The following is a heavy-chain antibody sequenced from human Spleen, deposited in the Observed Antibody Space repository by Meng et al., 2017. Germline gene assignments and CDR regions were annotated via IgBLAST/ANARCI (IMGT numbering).Heavy chain of an antibody. V-gene: IGHV1-3*01. CDR2: IHAGNGNT. Sequence: QILLVQSGPEVKRTGSAVKVSSKASGYIVTNSALHWVRQAHGQGLEWMRWIHAGNGNTKYSQKFQGRVTIPRDTSASTAYMELSSLRSEDTAVYYCARLALAGTRPFDYWGQGTLVTVSS. CDR3: ARLALAGTRPFDY. D-gene: IGHD6-19*01. CDR1: GYIVTNSA. J-gene: IGHJ4*02.